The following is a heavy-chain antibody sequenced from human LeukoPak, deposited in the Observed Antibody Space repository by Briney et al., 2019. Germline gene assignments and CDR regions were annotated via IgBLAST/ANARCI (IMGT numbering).Heavy chain of an antibody. Sequence: GGSLRLSCAASGFTFSSYAMSWVRQAPGKGLEWVSAISGSGGSKYYADPVKGRFTIPRDNSKNALYLQMNSGRGEDTAVYYCAKDRYVVVTGFDPWGQGTLVTVSS. J-gene: IGHJ5*02. CDR2: ISGSGGSK. CDR3: AKDRYVVVTGFDP. CDR1: GFTFSSYA. D-gene: IGHD2-21*02. V-gene: IGHV3-23*01.